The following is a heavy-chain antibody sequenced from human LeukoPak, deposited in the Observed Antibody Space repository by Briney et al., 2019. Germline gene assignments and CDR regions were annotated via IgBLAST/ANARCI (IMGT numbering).Heavy chain of an antibody. J-gene: IGHJ4*02. CDR1: GGSISSSSYY. D-gene: IGHD5-18*01. CDR3: ARRHRGYSYGYGDY. V-gene: IGHV4-39*01. CDR2: IYYSGST. Sequence: SETLSLTCTVSGGSISSSSYYWGWIRQPPGKGLEWIGSIYYSGSTYYNPSLKSRVTISVDTSKNQLSLKLSSVTAADTAVYYCARRHRGYSYGYGDYWGQGTLVTVSS.